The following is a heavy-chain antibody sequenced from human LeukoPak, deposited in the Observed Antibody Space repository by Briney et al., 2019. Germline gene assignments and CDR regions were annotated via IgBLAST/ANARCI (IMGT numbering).Heavy chain of an antibody. D-gene: IGHD2/OR15-2a*01. CDR1: GFTFSTYW. CDR3: ARIYNIDSTVFRPFDC. CDR2: INQDEGEK. Sequence: GGSLRLSCAASGFTFSTYWMGWVRQAPRKGLEWVANINQDEGEKYYVDSVKGRFTISRDNAKNSLYLQINSLRAEDTAVYYCARIYNIDSTVFRPFDCWGQGTLVTVSS. J-gene: IGHJ4*02. V-gene: IGHV3-7*01.